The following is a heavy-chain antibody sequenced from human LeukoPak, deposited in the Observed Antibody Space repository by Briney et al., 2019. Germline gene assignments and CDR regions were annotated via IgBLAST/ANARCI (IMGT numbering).Heavy chain of an antibody. CDR2: IYYSGST. J-gene: IGHJ4*02. V-gene: IGHV4-59*01. Sequence: SETLSLTCTASGGSISSYYWSWIRQPPGKGLEWIGYIYYSGSTNYNPSLKSRVTISVDTSKNQFSLKLISVTAADTAVYYCARVEGEMATVAFDYWGQGTLVTVSS. CDR1: GGSISSYY. D-gene: IGHD5-24*01. CDR3: ARVEGEMATVAFDY.